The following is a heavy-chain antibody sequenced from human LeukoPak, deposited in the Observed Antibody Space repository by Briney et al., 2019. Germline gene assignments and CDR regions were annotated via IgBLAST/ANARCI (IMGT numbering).Heavy chain of an antibody. D-gene: IGHD3-22*01. V-gene: IGHV4-30-2*01. CDR1: GASISSGGNY. Sequence: PPETLPLTCTVSGASISSGGNYWSWIRHPAGKGLEWFGYIHHSGRTYYNPSLKRPLTISVDRSRNQFSLKLSSVPAADTAVYYCARIYYDPDFWFDPWGQGTLVTVSS. J-gene: IGHJ5*02. CDR3: ARIYYDPDFWFDP. CDR2: IHHSGRT.